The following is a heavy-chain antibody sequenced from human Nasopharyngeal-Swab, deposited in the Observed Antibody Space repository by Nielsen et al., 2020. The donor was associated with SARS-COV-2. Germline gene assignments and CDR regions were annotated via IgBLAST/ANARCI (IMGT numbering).Heavy chain of an antibody. Sequence: ASLKISCKASGYTFTSYGISWVRQAPGQGLEWMGWITAYNGNKNYAQKLQGRVTMTKAPSTSTAYMELRSLRSADTAVYYCEVDDCAHYDFWSGYYTSFDYWGQGTLVTVSS. V-gene: IGHV1-18*01. CDR1: GYTFTSYG. D-gene: IGHD3-3*01. CDR2: ITAYNGNK. CDR3: EVDDCAHYDFWSGYYTSFDY. J-gene: IGHJ4*02.